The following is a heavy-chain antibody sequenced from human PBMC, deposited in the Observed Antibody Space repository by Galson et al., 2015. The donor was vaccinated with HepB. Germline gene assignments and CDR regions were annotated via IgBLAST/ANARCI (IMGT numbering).Heavy chain of an antibody. CDR3: ARVRAAAGISYYYYMDV. J-gene: IGHJ6*03. D-gene: IGHD6-13*01. Sequence: SLRLSCAASGFTFSSYGMHWVRQAPGKGLEWVAVIWYDGSNKYYADSVKGRFTISRDNSKNTLYLQMNSLRAEDTAVYYCARVRAAAGISYYYYMDVWGKGTTVTVSS. CDR2: IWYDGSNK. V-gene: IGHV3-33*01. CDR1: GFTFSSYG.